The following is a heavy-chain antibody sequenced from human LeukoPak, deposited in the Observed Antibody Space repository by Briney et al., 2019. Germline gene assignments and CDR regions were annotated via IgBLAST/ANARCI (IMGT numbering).Heavy chain of an antibody. D-gene: IGHD3-22*01. V-gene: IGHV6-1*01. Sequence: SRTLSLTCVISGDSVSSNSAAWNWIRQSPSRGLEWLGRTYYRSKWYYNYAVSVKDRIIINPDISKNQFSLQLNSVTPEDTAVYYCASYYYHYWGQGTLVTVSS. CDR2: TYYRSKWYY. J-gene: IGHJ4*02. CDR3: ASYYYHY. CDR1: GDSVSSNSAA.